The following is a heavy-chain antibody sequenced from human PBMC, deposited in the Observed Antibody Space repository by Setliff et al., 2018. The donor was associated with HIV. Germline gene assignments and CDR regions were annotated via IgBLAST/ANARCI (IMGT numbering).Heavy chain of an antibody. CDR1: GVSVGSGDHY. CDR3: ATRPRIAARPFDY. D-gene: IGHD6-6*01. J-gene: IGHJ4*02. Sequence: SETLSLTCSVSGVSVGSGDHYWHWIRQHPGKTLEWIGYIFHSGDTYYNPSLKGRISMSVDTSQNQFSLELTSLTAADTAVYYCATRPRIAARPFDYWGQGMLVTV. CDR2: IFHSGDT. V-gene: IGHV4-31*03.